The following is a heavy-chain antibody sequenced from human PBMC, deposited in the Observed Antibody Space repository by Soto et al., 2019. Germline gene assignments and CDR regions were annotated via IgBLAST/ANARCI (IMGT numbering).Heavy chain of an antibody. CDR2: FDPEDGET. Sequence: ASVKVSCKVSGYTPTELSMHWVRQAPGKGLEWMGGFDPEDGETIYAQKFQGRVTMTEDTSTDTAYMELSSLRSEDTAVYYCATDILWEGIAVAGDYWGQGTLVTVSS. J-gene: IGHJ4*02. D-gene: IGHD6-19*01. CDR1: GYTPTELS. CDR3: ATDILWEGIAVAGDY. V-gene: IGHV1-24*01.